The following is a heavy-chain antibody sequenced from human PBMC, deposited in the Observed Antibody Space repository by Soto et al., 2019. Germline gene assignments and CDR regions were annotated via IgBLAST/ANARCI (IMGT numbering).Heavy chain of an antibody. V-gene: IGHV1-8*01. CDR1: GYTFTSYD. CDR3: ASQWELLPHFQH. J-gene: IGHJ1*01. D-gene: IGHD1-26*01. CDR2: MNPNSGNT. Sequence: ASVKVSCKASGYTFTSYDINWVRQATGQGLEWMGWMNPNSGNTGYAQKFQGRVTMTRNTSISTAYMELSSLRSEDTAVYYCASQWELLPHFQHWGQGTLVTVSS.